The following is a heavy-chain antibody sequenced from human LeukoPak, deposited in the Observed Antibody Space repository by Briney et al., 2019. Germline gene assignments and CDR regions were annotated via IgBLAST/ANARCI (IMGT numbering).Heavy chain of an antibody. D-gene: IGHD5-18*01. J-gene: IGHJ3*02. CDR2: ISYDGSNK. CDR1: GFTFSSYA. V-gene: IGHV3-30-3*01. Sequence: GSLRLSCAASGFTFSSYAMHWVRQAPGKGLEWVAVISYDGSNKYYAESVKGRFTISIDNSKDTLYLQMNSLRAEDTAVYYCAREGTQVDTAMVYKAFDIWGQGTMVTVSS. CDR3: AREGTQVDTAMVYKAFDI.